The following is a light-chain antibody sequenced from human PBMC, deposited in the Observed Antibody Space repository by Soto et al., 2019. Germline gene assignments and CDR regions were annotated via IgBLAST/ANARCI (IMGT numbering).Light chain of an antibody. CDR2: GAS. V-gene: IGKV3-15*01. Sequence: EVVMTQSPAALSVSPGERATLSCRASQSINSNLAWYQQKPGQAPRLLIYGASTMATGIPARFSGTGSGTEFALTISSLQSEDFAVYYCQQHNTWPGWTFGQGTKVDIK. CDR1: QSINSN. CDR3: QQHNTWPGWT. J-gene: IGKJ1*01.